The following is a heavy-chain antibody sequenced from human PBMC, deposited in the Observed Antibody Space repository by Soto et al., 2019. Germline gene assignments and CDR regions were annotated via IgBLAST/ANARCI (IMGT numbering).Heavy chain of an antibody. CDR2: IYYSGST. D-gene: IGHD3-10*01. CDR1: GGSISSYY. Sequence: QVQLQESGPGLVKPSETLSLTCTVSGGSISSYYWSWIRQPPGKGLEWIGYIYYSGSTNYNPSLKRRVTISVDTSKNQSSLKLSSVTAADTAVYYCASNPPYGSGSHWHYGMDVWGQGTTVTVSS. CDR3: ASNPPYGSGSHWHYGMDV. J-gene: IGHJ6*02. V-gene: IGHV4-59*08.